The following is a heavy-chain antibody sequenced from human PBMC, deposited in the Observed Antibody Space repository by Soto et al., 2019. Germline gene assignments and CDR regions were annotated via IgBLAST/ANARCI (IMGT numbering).Heavy chain of an antibody. CDR1: GFTFSSYA. V-gene: IGHV3-23*01. Sequence: GGSLRLSCAASGFTFSSYAMSWVRQAPGKGLEWVSAISGSGGSTYYADSVKGRFTISGDNSKNTLYLQMNSLRAEDTAVYYCAKEKYSSSWPPLFDYWGQGTLVTVSS. CDR2: ISGSGGST. CDR3: AKEKYSSSWPPLFDY. J-gene: IGHJ4*02. D-gene: IGHD6-13*01.